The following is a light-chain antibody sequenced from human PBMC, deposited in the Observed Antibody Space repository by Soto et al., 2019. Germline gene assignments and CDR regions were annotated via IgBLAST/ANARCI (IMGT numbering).Light chain of an antibody. J-gene: IGLJ1*01. CDR2: DVS. Sequence: SVLNQAAPVFGAPGQAITISLPGANCDVGGYNYVSWYQQHPGKAPKLMVYDVSNRPSEISNRFSGSKSGSTASLTISGLQAEDEADYYCSSFSTISTLVFGPGTKVTV. CDR1: NCDVGGYNY. CDR3: SSFSTISTLV. V-gene: IGLV2-14*03.